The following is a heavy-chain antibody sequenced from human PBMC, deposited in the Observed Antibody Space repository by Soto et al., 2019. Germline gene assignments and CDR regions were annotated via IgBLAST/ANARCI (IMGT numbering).Heavy chain of an antibody. V-gene: IGHV1-69*05. D-gene: IGHD6-6*01. J-gene: IGHJ6*02. CDR2: IIPIFGTA. CDR1: GGTFSSYA. Sequence: GSSVKVSCKASGGTFSSYAISWVRQAPGQGLEWMGGIIPIFGTANYAQKFQGRVTMTTDTSTSTAYMELRSLRSDETAVYYCARGSTYSSSSLHYYYGMDVWGQRTT. CDR3: ARGSTYSSSSLHYYYGMDV.